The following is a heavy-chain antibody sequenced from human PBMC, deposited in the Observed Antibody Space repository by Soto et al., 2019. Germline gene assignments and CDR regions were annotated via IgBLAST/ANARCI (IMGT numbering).Heavy chain of an antibody. Sequence: SLRLSWEASRVPFISYAMSWVRQAPGEGLDWVSAISGSGCSTYYADSVKGRFTISRDNSKNTLYLQMNSLRAEDTAVYYVAKVIGSSWNLIDGSLDYRGQETQVTFS. V-gene: IGHV3-23*01. CDR2: ISGSGCST. CDR1: RVPFISYA. CDR3: AKVIGSSWNLIDGSLDY. J-gene: IGHJ4*02. D-gene: IGHD6-13*01.